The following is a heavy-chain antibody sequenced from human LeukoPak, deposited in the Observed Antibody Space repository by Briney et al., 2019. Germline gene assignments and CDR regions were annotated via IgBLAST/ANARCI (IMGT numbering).Heavy chain of an antibody. D-gene: IGHD6-19*01. CDR3: ATMYSSGWYARDGWFDP. V-gene: IGHV1-69*06. Sequence: ASVKVSCKASGGTFSSYAISWVRQAPGQGLEWMGGIIPIFGTANYAQKFQGRVTMTEDTSTDTAYMELSSLRSEDTAVYYCATMYSSGWYARDGWFDPWGQGTLVTVSS. CDR1: GGTFSSYA. J-gene: IGHJ5*02. CDR2: IIPIFGTA.